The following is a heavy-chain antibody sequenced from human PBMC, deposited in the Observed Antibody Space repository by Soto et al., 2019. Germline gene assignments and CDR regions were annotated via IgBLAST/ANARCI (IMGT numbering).Heavy chain of an antibody. CDR2: ISYDGSNK. CDR1: GFTFSSYG. J-gene: IGHJ4*02. CDR3: AKDLGYCSGGSCYSFDY. D-gene: IGHD2-15*01. V-gene: IGHV3-30*18. Sequence: ESGGGVVQPGRSLRLSCAASGFTFSSYGMHWVRQAPGKGLEWVAVISYDGSNKYYADSVKGRFTISRDNSKNTLYLQMNSLRAEDTAVYYCAKDLGYCSGGSCYSFDYWGQGTLVTVSS.